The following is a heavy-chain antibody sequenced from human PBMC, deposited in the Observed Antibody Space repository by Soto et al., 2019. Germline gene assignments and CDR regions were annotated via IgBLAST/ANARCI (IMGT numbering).Heavy chain of an antibody. D-gene: IGHD2-15*01. Sequence: ASVKVSCKASGYTFTSYGISWVRQAPGRGLEWMGWISAYNGNTNYAQKLQGRVTMTTDTSTSTAYMELRSLRSDDTAVYYCARLNGYCIRGSCHGHYAMDVWGQGTTVTVSS. CDR2: ISAYNGNT. CDR1: GYTFTSYG. CDR3: ARLNGYCIRGSCHGHYAMDV. J-gene: IGHJ6*02. V-gene: IGHV1-18*01.